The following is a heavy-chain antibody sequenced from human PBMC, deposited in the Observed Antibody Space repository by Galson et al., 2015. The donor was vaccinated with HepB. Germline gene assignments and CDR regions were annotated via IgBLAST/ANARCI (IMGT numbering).Heavy chain of an antibody. CDR3: ARVTGDRFYY. CDR2: INPSGGST. Sequence: SVKVSCKASGYTFTDYYIHWVRQAPGQGLEWMGIINPSGGSTTYAQKFQGRVTMTRDTSTSTVYTELSSLRSVDTAVYYCARVTGDRFYYWGQGTLVTVSS. V-gene: IGHV1-46*01. D-gene: IGHD7-27*01. J-gene: IGHJ4*02. CDR1: GYTFTDYY.